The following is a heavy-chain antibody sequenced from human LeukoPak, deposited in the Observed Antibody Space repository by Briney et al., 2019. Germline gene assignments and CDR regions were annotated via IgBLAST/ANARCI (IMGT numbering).Heavy chain of an antibody. D-gene: IGHD3-22*01. V-gene: IGHV1-2*02. Sequence: ASVKVSCKASGYTFTGYYMHWVRQAPGQGLEWMGWINPNSGGTNYAQKFQGRVTMTRNTSISTAYMELSSLRSEDTAVYYCARGPYYYDSSGYEYFDYWGQGTLVTVSS. CDR2: INPNSGGT. CDR1: GYTFTGYY. J-gene: IGHJ4*02. CDR3: ARGPYYYDSSGYEYFDY.